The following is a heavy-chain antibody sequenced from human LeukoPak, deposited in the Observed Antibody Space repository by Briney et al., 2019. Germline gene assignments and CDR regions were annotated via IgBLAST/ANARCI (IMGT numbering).Heavy chain of an antibody. CDR3: TREER. Sequence: GGSLRLSCAASGFTFSTYAMSWVRQAPGKGLEWVGFIRSKAYGGTTEYAASVKGRFTISRDDSKSIAYLQMNSLKTEDTAVYYCTREERWGQGTLVTVSS. J-gene: IGHJ4*02. D-gene: IGHD1-26*01. CDR2: IRSKAYGGTT. V-gene: IGHV3-49*04. CDR1: GFTFSTYA.